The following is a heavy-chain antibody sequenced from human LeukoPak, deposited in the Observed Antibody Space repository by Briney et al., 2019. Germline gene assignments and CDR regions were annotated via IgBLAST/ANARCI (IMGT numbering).Heavy chain of an antibody. CDR1: GDSIGTYY. V-gene: IGHV4-59*01. CDR3: ARQGYKSGWYPTFDF. D-gene: IGHD6-19*01. CDR2: VYYAGIT. Sequence: SETLSLTCTVSGDSIGTYYWSWIRRPPGKGLEWIGHVYYAGITDYHPSLQSRVTISVDPSRNQLSLKLNSVTAADTAVYYCARQGYKSGWYPTFDFWGPGTQVIVSS. J-gene: IGHJ4*02.